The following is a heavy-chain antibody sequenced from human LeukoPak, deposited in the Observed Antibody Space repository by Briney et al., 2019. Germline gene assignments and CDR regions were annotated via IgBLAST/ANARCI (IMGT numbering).Heavy chain of an antibody. CDR2: FYHGGNT. CDR1: GYSISTGYY. V-gene: IGHV4-38-2*02. J-gene: IGHJ4*02. CDR3: ALGVPFDY. D-gene: IGHD3-10*01. Sequence: SETLSLTCTVSGYSISTGYYWDWIRQPPGKGLEWIGTFYHGGNTFYNPSLKSRITMSVDTSKNHFSLILNSVTAADTAVYYCALGVPFDYWGQGTLVTVSS.